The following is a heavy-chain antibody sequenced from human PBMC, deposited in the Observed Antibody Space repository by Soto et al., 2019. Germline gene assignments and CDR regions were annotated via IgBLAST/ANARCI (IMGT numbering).Heavy chain of an antibody. CDR2: INSDGSST. Sequence: GGSLRLSCAASGFTFSDYYMSWIRQAPGKGLVWVSRINSDGSSTTYADSVKGRFIISRDSAKNTLYLQMNSLRAEDTALYYCARDPAPSGWYDYWGQGTXVTVSS. CDR3: ARDPAPSGWYDY. CDR1: GFTFSDYY. J-gene: IGHJ4*02. D-gene: IGHD6-19*01. V-gene: IGHV3-74*01.